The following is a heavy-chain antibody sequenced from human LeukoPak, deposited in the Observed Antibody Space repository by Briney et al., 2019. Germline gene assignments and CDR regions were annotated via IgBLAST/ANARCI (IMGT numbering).Heavy chain of an antibody. V-gene: IGHV4-59*12. D-gene: IGHD4-17*01. Sequence: PSETLSLTCTVSGGSISSYYWSWIRQPPGKGLEWIGEIYHSGSTNYNPSLKSRVTISVDKSKNQFSLKLSSVTAADTAVYYCARETTVTTFGFDPWGQGTLVTVSS. CDR2: IYHSGST. CDR1: GGSISSYY. CDR3: ARETTVTTFGFDP. J-gene: IGHJ5*02.